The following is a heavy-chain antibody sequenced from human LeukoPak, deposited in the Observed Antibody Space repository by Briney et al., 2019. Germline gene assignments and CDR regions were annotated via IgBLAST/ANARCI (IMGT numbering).Heavy chain of an antibody. V-gene: IGHV1-8*01. J-gene: IGHJ4*02. D-gene: IGHD4-23*01. CDR3: ASTSYGGAGPDY. CDR2: MNPNSGNT. CDR1: GYTFTSYD. Sequence: ASVKVSCKASGYTFTSYDINWVRQATGQGLEWMGWMNPNSGNTGYAQKFQGRVTMTRDMSTSTVYMELSSLRSEDTAVYYCASTSYGGAGPDYWGQGTLVTVSS.